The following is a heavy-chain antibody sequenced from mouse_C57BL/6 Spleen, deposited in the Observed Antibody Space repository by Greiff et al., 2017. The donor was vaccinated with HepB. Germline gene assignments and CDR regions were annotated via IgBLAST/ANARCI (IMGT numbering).Heavy chain of an antibody. J-gene: IGHJ4*01. D-gene: IGHD1-1*01. CDR3: ARGGSSYDPYAMDY. CDR2: INPNNGGT. CDR1: GYTFTDYN. Sequence: VHVKQSGPELVKPGASVKIPCKASGYTFTDYNMDWVKQSHGKSLEWIGDINPNNGGTIYNQKFKGKATLTVDKSSSTAYMELRSLTSEDTAVYYCARGGSSYDPYAMDYWGQGTSVTVSS. V-gene: IGHV1-18*01.